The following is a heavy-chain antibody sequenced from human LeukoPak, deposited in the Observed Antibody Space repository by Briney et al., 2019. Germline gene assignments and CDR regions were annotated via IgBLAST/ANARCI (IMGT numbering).Heavy chain of an antibody. D-gene: IGHD3-22*01. CDR2: ISGSGGST. Sequence: GGSLRLSCAASGFTFSSYAMSWVRQAPGKGLVWVSAISGSGGSTYYADSVKGRFTISRDNSKNTLYLQMNSLRAEDTAVYYCAKDHESDATMIVVAPEAYWGQGTLVTVSS. CDR1: GFTFSSYA. V-gene: IGHV3-23*01. J-gene: IGHJ4*02. CDR3: AKDHESDATMIVVAPEAY.